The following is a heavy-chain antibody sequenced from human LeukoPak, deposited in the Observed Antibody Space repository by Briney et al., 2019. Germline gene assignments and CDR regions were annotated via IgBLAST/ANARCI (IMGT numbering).Heavy chain of an antibody. CDR1: GGSISSYY. Sequence: KPSETLSLTCTVSGGSISSYYWSWIRQPPGKGLEWIGYIYYSGSTNYNPSLKSRVTISVDTSKNQFSLKLSSVTAADTAVYYCARVPSHGQGWFDPLGPGNPGHRLL. V-gene: IGHV4-59*01. J-gene: IGHJ5*02. CDR2: IYYSGST. CDR3: ARVPSHGQGWFDP.